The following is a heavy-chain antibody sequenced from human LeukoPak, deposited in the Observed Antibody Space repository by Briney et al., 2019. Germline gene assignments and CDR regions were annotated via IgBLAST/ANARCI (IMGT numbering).Heavy chain of an antibody. Sequence: GASVKVSCKASGYTFTNQGISWVRQAPGQGLEWVGGISDHSRDGHYAQKFQGRVTMTSDTSATTAYMELRSLRSDDTAVYYCARKNSGSKDDAFDIWGQGTMVTVSA. D-gene: IGHD3-10*01. J-gene: IGHJ3*02. CDR1: GYTFTNQG. CDR2: ISDHSRDG. V-gene: IGHV1-18*01. CDR3: ARKNSGSKDDAFDI.